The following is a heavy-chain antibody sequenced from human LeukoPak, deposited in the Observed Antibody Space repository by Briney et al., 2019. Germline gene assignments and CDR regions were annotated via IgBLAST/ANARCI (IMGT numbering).Heavy chain of an antibody. CDR1: GYTFTGYG. Sequence: ASVKVSCKASGYTFTGYGISWVRQAPGQGLEWMGWISAYNGNTNYAQKLQGRVTMTTDTSTSTAYMELRSLRSDDTAVYYCARGGRGGHIVVVTAIGEAFDIWGQGTMVTVSS. J-gene: IGHJ3*02. D-gene: IGHD2-21*02. CDR3: ARGGRGGHIVVVTAIGEAFDI. CDR2: ISAYNGNT. V-gene: IGHV1-18*01.